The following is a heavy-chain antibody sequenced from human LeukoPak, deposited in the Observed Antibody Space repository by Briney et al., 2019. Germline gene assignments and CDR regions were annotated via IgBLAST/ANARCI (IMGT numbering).Heavy chain of an antibody. CDR1: GFPFSSYC. D-gene: IGHD6-19*01. J-gene: IGHJ6*02. V-gene: IGHV3-30*04. CDR2: ISHDGSKE. Sequence: GGSLRLSCEGSGFPFSSYCLNWVRQAPGKGLEWVAVISHDGSKEHYADSVKGRFTISRDNSKNTLYLQMNSLRAEDTAVYYCAKDIAVAGFYYYYGMDVWGQGTTVTVSS. CDR3: AKDIAVAGFYYYYGMDV.